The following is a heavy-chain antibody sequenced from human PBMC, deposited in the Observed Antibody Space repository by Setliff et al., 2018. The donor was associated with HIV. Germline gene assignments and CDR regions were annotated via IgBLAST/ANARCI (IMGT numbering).Heavy chain of an antibody. CDR3: VRAYYYDKTGYGTFDI. V-gene: IGHV1-18*04. CDR1: GYTFTAYG. J-gene: IGHJ3*02. Sequence: ASVKVSCKASGYTFTAYGITWVRQAPGQGLEWMGWMSAYSGDTKYAQKIQGRVNMTRDTSTDTAYVELRSLRFDDTALDYCVRAYYYDKTGYGTFDIWGQGTVVTVSS. D-gene: IGHD3-22*01. CDR2: MSAYSGDT.